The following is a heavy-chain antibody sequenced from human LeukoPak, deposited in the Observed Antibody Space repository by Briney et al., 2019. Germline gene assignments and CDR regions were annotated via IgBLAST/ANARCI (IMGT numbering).Heavy chain of an antibody. J-gene: IGHJ3*01. D-gene: IGHD3-16*01. CDR1: GYSISRGYS. CDR2: IYHSEST. Sequence: SETLSLTCAVSGYSISRGYSWGWIRQPPGKGLEWIVNIYHSESTHYNPSLKSRVTISADTSKNQFSLKLTSVTAADTAVYYCARFDHVWETHGMDAFDLWGQGTMVTVSS. CDR3: ARFDHVWETHGMDAFDL. V-gene: IGHV4-38-2*01.